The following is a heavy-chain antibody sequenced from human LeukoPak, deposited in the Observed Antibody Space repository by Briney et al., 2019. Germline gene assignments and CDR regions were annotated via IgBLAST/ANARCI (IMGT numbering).Heavy chain of an antibody. CDR2: MNPNSGNT. J-gene: IGHJ6*03. V-gene: IGHV1-8*01. Sequence: GASVKVSCKASGYTFTSYDINWVRQATGQGLEWMGWMNPNSGNTGYAQKFQGRVTMTRNTSISTAYMELGSLRSEDTAVYYCARGLLDFWSGYYTDYYYYYYMDVWGKGTTVTVSS. D-gene: IGHD3-3*01. CDR1: GYTFTSYD. CDR3: ARGLLDFWSGYYTDYYYYYYMDV.